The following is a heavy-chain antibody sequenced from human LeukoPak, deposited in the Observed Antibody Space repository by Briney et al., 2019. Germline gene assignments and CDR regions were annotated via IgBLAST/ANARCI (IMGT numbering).Heavy chain of an antibody. Sequence: PGGSLRLSCAASGFTFSSYWMHWFRKAPGKGLVWVSRINSDGSSTSYADSVKGRFTISRDNAKNTLYLQMNSLRAEDTAVYYCATGQGHGMDVWGQGTTVTVSS. D-gene: IGHD1-14*01. CDR3: ATGQGHGMDV. J-gene: IGHJ6*02. CDR2: INSDGSST. CDR1: GFTFSSYW. V-gene: IGHV3-74*01.